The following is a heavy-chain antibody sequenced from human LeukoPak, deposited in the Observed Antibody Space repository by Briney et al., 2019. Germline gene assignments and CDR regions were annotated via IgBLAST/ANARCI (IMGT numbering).Heavy chain of an antibody. CDR2: IYTGGTT. Sequence: GGSLRLSCAASGFTFSSYAMHWVRQAPGKGLVWVSVIYTGGTTYYADSVKGRFTISRDNSKNTLYLQMNSLRAEDTAVYYCARDVAAPGGVYFDYWGQGTLVTVSS. D-gene: IGHD3-16*01. J-gene: IGHJ4*02. V-gene: IGHV3-66*01. CDR1: GFTFSSYA. CDR3: ARDVAAPGGVYFDY.